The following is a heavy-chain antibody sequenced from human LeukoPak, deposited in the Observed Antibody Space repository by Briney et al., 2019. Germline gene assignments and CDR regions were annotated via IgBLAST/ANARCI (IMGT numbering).Heavy chain of an antibody. CDR3: ARAEIAATYNYFDY. CDR1: GFTFSSYA. J-gene: IGHJ4*02. CDR2: ISGSGGST. V-gene: IGHV3-23*01. Sequence: GGSLRLSCAASGFTFSSYAMSWVRQAPGKGLEWVSAISGSGGSTYYADSVKGRFTISRDNSKNTLYLQVNSLRAEDTAVYYCARAEIAATYNYFDYWGQGTLVTVSS. D-gene: IGHD6-25*01.